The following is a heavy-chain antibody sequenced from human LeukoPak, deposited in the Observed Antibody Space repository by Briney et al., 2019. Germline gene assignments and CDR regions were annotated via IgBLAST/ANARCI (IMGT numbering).Heavy chain of an antibody. J-gene: IGHJ4*02. Sequence: PSETLSLTCTVSGGSISTYFWGWIRQPPGKGREWIGYIYYTGSTYYSSSLKSRVTISMDTSKNQFSLKLISVTAADAAVYYCARVRSYCSGGSCYPYYSDYWGQGTLVTVSS. CDR3: ARVRSYCSGGSCYPYYSDY. V-gene: IGHV4-59*01. D-gene: IGHD2-15*01. CDR2: IYYTGST. CDR1: GGSISTYF.